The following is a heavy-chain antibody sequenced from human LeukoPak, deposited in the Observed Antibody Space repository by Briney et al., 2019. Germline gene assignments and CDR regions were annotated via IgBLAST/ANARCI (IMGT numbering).Heavy chain of an antibody. D-gene: IGHD2-8*01. CDR2: INPNSGGT. J-gene: IGHJ5*02. Sequence: ASVKVSCKASGYTFTGYYMHWVRQAPGQGLEWMGRINPNSGGTDYAQKFQGRVTMTRDTSISTAYMELSRLRSDDTAVYYCARSIQDIVLVVYGKGHNWFDPWGQGTLVTVSS. V-gene: IGHV1-2*06. CDR3: ARSIQDIVLVVYGKGHNWFDP. CDR1: GYTFTGYY.